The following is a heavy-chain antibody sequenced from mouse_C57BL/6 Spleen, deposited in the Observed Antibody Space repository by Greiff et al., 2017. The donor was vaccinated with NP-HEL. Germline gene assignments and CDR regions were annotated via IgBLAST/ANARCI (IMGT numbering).Heavy chain of an antibody. CDR3: ARDYDSNYGGFAY. D-gene: IGHD2-5*01. J-gene: IGHJ3*01. CDR2: IDPSDSYT. Sequence: VKLQQPGAELVRPGTSVKLSCKASGYTFTSYWMHWVKQRPGQGLEWIGVIDPSDSYTNYHQKFKGKATLTVDTSSSTAYMQLSSLTSYDSAVYYCARDYDSNYGGFAYWGQGTLVTVSA. V-gene: IGHV1-59*01. CDR1: GYTFTSYW.